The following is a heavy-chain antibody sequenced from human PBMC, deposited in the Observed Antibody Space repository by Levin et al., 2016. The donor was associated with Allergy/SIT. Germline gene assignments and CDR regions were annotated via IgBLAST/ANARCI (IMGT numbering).Heavy chain of an antibody. D-gene: IGHD2-15*01. J-gene: IGHJ4*02. CDR2: ISGSGDST. Sequence: GESLKISCAASGFIFSSHAMSWVRQAPGKGLEWVSGISGSGDSTYYADSVKGRFTISRDNSKNILYLHMTSLRAEDTATYYCAKRIEASGAFDSWGQGALVTVSS. CDR3: AKRIEASGAFDS. CDR1: GFIFSSHA. V-gene: IGHV3-23*01.